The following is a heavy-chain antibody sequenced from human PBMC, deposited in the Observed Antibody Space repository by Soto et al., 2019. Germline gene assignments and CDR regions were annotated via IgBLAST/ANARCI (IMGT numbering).Heavy chain of an antibody. D-gene: IGHD5-18*01. J-gene: IGHJ4*02. CDR2: IWYDGSNK. V-gene: IGHV3-33*01. CDR3: ARDPKYSYGSGYFDY. Sequence: GGSLRLSCAASGFTFSSYGMHWVRQAPGKGLEWVAVIWYDGSNKYYADSVKGRFTISRDNSKNTLYLQMNSLRAEDTAVYYCARDPKYSYGSGYFDYWGQGTLVTVSS. CDR1: GFTFSSYG.